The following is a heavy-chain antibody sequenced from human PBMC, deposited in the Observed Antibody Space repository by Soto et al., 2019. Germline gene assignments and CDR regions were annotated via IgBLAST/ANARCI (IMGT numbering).Heavy chain of an antibody. Sequence: EVQLAESGGGLVQPGGSLRLSCVVSGFTFSSYWMHWVRQTPGKGLVWVSGINGDGSRTKYADSVKGRFTISRDNAENTVYLQMNSLRAEHTAVYYCARDHWGPGEGAGDYWGQGTLVTVSS. CDR2: INGDGSRT. J-gene: IGHJ4*02. CDR3: ARDHWGPGEGAGDY. CDR1: GFTFSSYW. D-gene: IGHD7-27*01. V-gene: IGHV3-74*03.